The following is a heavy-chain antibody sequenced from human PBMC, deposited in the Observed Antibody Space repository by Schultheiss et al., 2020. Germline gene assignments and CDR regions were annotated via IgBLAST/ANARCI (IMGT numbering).Heavy chain of an antibody. Sequence: GGSLRLSCAASGFTFSIYAMTWVRQAPGKGLEWVSAISGSGGSSYYADSVKGRFTISRDNAKNSLYLQMNSLRAEDTAVYYCARALEDYYYYGMDVWGQGTKVT. V-gene: IGHV3-23*01. D-gene: IGHD3-3*01. J-gene: IGHJ6*02. CDR1: GFTFSIYA. CDR2: ISGSGGSS. CDR3: ARALEDYYYYGMDV.